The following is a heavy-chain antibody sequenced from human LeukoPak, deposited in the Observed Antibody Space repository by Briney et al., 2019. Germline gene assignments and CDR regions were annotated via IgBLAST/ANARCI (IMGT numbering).Heavy chain of an antibody. V-gene: IGHV4-59*01. Sequence: PSETLSLTCTVSGGSISSYYWSWIRQPPGKGLEWIGYIYYSGSTNYNPSLKSRVTISVDTSKNQFSLKLSSVPAADPAVDYCVGAPLRGYSGYPSSYWGQGTLVTVSS. D-gene: IGHD5-12*01. CDR2: IYYSGST. CDR3: VGAPLRGYSGYPSSY. J-gene: IGHJ4*02. CDR1: GGSISSYY.